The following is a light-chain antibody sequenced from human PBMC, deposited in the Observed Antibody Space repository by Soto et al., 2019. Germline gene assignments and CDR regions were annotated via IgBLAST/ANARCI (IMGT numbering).Light chain of an antibody. CDR3: SSYTSSTTRV. V-gene: IGLV2-14*01. Sequence: QSALTQPASVSGFPGQSITISCTGTTSDIGYYNFVSWYQQHPGKAPKLLIYEVVSRPSGVSDRFSASKSGNTASLTISGLLTEDEADYYCSSYTSSTTRVFGGGTQLTVL. J-gene: IGLJ2*01. CDR2: EVV. CDR1: TSDIGYYNF.